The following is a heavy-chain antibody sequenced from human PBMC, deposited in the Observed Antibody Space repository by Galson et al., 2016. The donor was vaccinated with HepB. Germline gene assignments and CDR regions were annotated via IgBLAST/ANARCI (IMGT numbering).Heavy chain of an antibody. D-gene: IGHD2-15*01. CDR2: IYPGDSDT. J-gene: IGHJ6*02. CDR1: GHSFTSYW. Sequence: QSGAEVKKAGESLKISCKGSGHSFTSYWIGWVRQMPGKGLEWMGSIYPGDSDTRYSPSFQGQVTIAADKSISTAYLQWSSLKASDSAMYYCARLDTMSCSGDTCHYGMDVGGQGTTVTVSS. CDR3: ARLDTMSCSGDTCHYGMDV. V-gene: IGHV5-51*01.